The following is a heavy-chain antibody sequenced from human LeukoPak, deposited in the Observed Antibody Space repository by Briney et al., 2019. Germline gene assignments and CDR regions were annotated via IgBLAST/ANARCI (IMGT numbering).Heavy chain of an antibody. CDR1: GFTFSTYG. CDR2: IKQDGSEK. V-gene: IGHV3-7*01. Sequence: PGGSLRLSCAASGFTFSTYGIHWVRQAPGKGLEWVANIKQDGSEKYYVDSVKGRFTISRDNAKNSLYLQMNSLRAEDTAVYYCARSGAPIDYWGQGTLVTVSS. J-gene: IGHJ4*02. CDR3: ARSGAPIDY.